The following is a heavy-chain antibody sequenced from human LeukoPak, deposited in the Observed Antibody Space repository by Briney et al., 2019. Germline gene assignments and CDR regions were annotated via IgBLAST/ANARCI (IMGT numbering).Heavy chain of an antibody. J-gene: IGHJ4*02. D-gene: IGHD3-3*01. V-gene: IGHV4-59*12. CDR1: GGSISSYY. CDR3: ARDGVVTMELDS. CDR2: IYYSGST. Sequence: SETLSLTCTVSGGSISSYYWSRIRQPPGKGLEWIGYIYYSGSTNYNPSLKSRVTISVDTSKNQFSLNLKSVTAADTAMYYCARDGVVTMELDSWGQGTLVTVSS.